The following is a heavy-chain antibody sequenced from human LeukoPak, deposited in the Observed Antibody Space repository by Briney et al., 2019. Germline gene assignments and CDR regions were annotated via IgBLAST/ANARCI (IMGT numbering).Heavy chain of an antibody. D-gene: IGHD6-6*01. CDR3: AKDGYSSSSPRNYYMDV. Sequence: PGGSLRLSCAASGFTFSSYGMHWVRQAPGKGLEWVAVIWYDGSNKYYAGSVKGRFTISRDNSKNTLYLQMNSLRAEDTAVYYCAKDGYSSSSPRNYYMDVWGKGTTVTVSS. CDR1: GFTFSSYG. CDR2: IWYDGSNK. J-gene: IGHJ6*03. V-gene: IGHV3-33*06.